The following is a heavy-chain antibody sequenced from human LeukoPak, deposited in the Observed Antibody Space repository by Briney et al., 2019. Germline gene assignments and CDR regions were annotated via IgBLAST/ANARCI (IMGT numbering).Heavy chain of an antibody. V-gene: IGHV3-30-3*01. CDR3: ERGLTVGAVLPYGMDV. CDR2: ISYDGSNK. J-gene: IGHJ6*02. CDR1: GFTFSSYW. D-gene: IGHD3-10*01. Sequence: GGSLRLSCAASGFTFSSYWMSWVRQAPGRGREWLSFISYDGSNKYYADSVKGRFTISRDNSKNTLYLQMNSLRAEDTAVYYCERGLTVGAVLPYGMDVWGQGTTVTVSS.